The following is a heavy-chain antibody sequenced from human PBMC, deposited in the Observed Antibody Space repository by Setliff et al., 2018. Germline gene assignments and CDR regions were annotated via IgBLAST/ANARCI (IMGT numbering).Heavy chain of an antibody. CDR3: ARAGPTVTFFRVLVISWWDP. CDR1: GDSISSGSYY. Sequence: PSETLSLTCTVSGDSISSGSYYWTWIRQPAGKGLEWTGHLHTGGSTNYNRSLRSRVSISVDTSKNQFSLKLSSVTAADTATYYCARAGPTVTFFRVLVISWWDPWGQGSLVTVSS. CDR2: LHTGGST. V-gene: IGHV4-61*09. J-gene: IGHJ5*02. D-gene: IGHD3-3*01.